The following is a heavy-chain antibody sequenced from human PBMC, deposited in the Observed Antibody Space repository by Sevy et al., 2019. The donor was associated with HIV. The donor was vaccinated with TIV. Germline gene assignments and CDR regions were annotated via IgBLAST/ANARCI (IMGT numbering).Heavy chain of an antibody. CDR1: GFTFSNYA. D-gene: IGHD3-22*01. CDR2: ISGSGGSGDKT. J-gene: IGHJ4*02. Sequence: GGCLRLSCAASGFTFSNYAMNWVRQAPRKGLEWVSGISGSGGSGDKTNYADSVKGRFTISRDDSKNSLYLQLNSLRAEDTAIYYCARKYDSSGYFDYWGQGTLVTVSS. CDR3: ARKYDSSGYFDY. V-gene: IGHV3-23*01.